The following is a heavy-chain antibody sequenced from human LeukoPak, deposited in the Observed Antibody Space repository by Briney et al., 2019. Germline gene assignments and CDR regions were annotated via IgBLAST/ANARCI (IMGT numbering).Heavy chain of an antibody. J-gene: IGHJ3*02. V-gene: IGHV4-34*01. CDR3: ARVPGYSYAHDAFDI. CDR1: GGSFSGYY. D-gene: IGHD5-18*01. Sequence: PSETLSLTCAVYGGSFSGYYWSWIRQPPGKGLEWIGEINHSGSTNYNPSPKSRVTISVDTSKNQFSLKLSSVTAADTAVYYCARVPGYSYAHDAFDIWGQGTMVTVSS. CDR2: INHSGST.